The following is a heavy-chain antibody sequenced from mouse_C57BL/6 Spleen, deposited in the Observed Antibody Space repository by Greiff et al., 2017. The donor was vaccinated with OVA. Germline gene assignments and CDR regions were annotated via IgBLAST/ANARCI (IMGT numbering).Heavy chain of an antibody. CDR2: IDPETGGT. D-gene: IGHD4-1*01. CDR3: TRSSLGRTFDY. J-gene: IGHJ2*01. CDR1: GYTFTDYE. V-gene: IGHV1-15*01. Sequence: QSGAELVRPGASVTLSCKASGYTFTDYEMHWVKQTPVHGLEWIGAIDPETGGTAYNQKFKGKAILTADKSSSTAYMELRSLTSEDSAVYYCTRSSLGRTFDYWGQGTTLTVSS.